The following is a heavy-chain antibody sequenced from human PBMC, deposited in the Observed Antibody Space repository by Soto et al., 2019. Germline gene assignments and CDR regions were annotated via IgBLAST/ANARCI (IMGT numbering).Heavy chain of an antibody. V-gene: IGHV4-59*08. CDR3: ARRYCSSTSCHFDY. J-gene: IGHJ4*02. D-gene: IGHD2-2*01. Sequence: SETLSLTCTVSGGYISSYYWSWIRQPPGKGLEWIGYIYYSGSTNYNPSLKSRVTISVDTSKNQFSLKLSSVTAADTAVYYCARRYCSSTSCHFDYWGQGTLVTVSS. CDR2: IYYSGST. CDR1: GGYISSYY.